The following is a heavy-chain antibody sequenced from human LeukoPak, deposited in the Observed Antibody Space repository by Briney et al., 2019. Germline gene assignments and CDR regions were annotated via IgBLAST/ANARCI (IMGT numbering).Heavy chain of an antibody. CDR3: AKDKGYSSSRYYFDY. CDR2: ISWNSGSI. Sequence: GGSLRLSCAASGFSSFAMNWVRQAPGKGLEWVSGISWNSGSIGYADSVKGRFTISRDNAKNSLYLQMNSLRAEDMALYYCAKDKGYSSSRYYFDYWGQGTLVTVSS. J-gene: IGHJ4*02. CDR1: GFSSFA. V-gene: IGHV3-9*02. D-gene: IGHD6-13*01.